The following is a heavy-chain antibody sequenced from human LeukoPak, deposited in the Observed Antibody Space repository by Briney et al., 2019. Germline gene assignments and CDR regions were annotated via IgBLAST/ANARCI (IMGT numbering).Heavy chain of an antibody. D-gene: IGHD5-18*01. CDR1: GFTFSSYW. CDR3: ARDDWDNYGFLDY. Sequence: GGSLRLSCAASGFTFSSYWMSWVRQAPGKGLEWVANIKQDGSEKYYVDSVKGRFTISRDNSKNTLYLQMNSLRAEDTAMYYCARDDWDNYGFLDYWGQGTLVTVSS. V-gene: IGHV3-7*01. J-gene: IGHJ4*02. CDR2: IKQDGSEK.